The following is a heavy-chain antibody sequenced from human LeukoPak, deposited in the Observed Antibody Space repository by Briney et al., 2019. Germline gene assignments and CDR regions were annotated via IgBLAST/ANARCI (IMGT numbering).Heavy chain of an antibody. CDR2: VHPDSGNT. CDR3: ARGPRNDP. D-gene: IGHD1-14*01. CDR1: GYPFTTWE. V-gene: IGHV1-8*01. Sequence: GSSVKVSCKPSGYPFTTWEISWVRQAAGQGLEWMGWVHPDSGNTAYAQKFQGRVTMTRDTSISTAYMELSGLRSDDTAVYFCARGPRNDPWGQGTLVTVSS. J-gene: IGHJ5*02.